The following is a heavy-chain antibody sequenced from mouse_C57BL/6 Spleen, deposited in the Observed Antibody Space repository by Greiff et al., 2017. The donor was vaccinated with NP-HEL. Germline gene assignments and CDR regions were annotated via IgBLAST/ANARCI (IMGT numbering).Heavy chain of an antibody. Sequence: QVQLKESGAELVMPGASVKLSCKASGYTFTSYWMHWVKQRPGQGLEWIGEIDPSDSYTNYNQKFKGKSTLTVDKSSSTAYMQLSSLTSEDSAVYYCARSYYSNYVNWYFDVWGTGTTVTVSS. J-gene: IGHJ1*03. CDR3: ARSYYSNYVNWYFDV. CDR1: GYTFTSYW. D-gene: IGHD2-5*01. CDR2: IDPSDSYT. V-gene: IGHV1-69*01.